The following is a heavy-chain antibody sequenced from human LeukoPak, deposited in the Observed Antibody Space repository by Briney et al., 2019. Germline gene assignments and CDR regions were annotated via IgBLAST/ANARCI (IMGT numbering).Heavy chain of an antibody. CDR1: GYTFTGYY. V-gene: IGHV1-2*02. D-gene: IGHD3-9*01. Sequence: GASVKVSCKASGYTFTGYYMHWVRQAPGQGLEWMGWINPNSGGTNYAQKFQGRVTMTRDTSISTAYMELSRLRSDDTAVYYCARGTYYDILTGYYGAFDIWGQGTMVTVSS. CDR2: INPNSGGT. CDR3: ARGTYYDILTGYYGAFDI. J-gene: IGHJ3*02.